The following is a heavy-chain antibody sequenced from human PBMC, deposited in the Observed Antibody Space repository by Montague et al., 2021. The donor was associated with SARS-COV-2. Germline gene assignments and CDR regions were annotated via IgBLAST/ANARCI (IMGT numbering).Heavy chain of an antibody. D-gene: IGHD6-19*01. J-gene: IGHJ4*02. CDR2: TYYRSKWYS. CDR1: GDSVSSNGVA. Sequence: CAISGDSVSSNGVAWSRIRQSPSRGLEWLGRTYYRSKWYSDYAPSVRGRLTVNPDASKNEFSLELNYVTPEDTAVYYCVRYSGWFYFDFWGQGTLVTVSS. V-gene: IGHV6-1*01. CDR3: VRYSGWFYFDF.